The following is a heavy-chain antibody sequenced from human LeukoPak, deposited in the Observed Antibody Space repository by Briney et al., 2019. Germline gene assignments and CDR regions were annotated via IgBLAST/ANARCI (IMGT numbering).Heavy chain of an antibody. CDR2: INGSGGRI. CDR1: GFTFNSYT. CDR3: ARSPSSSGMYYFDY. D-gene: IGHD6-6*01. J-gene: IGHJ4*02. V-gene: IGHV3-23*01. Sequence: PGGSLRLSCEDSGFTFNSYTINWVRQAPGKGLEWISAINGSGGRIYYADSVKGRFTISRDNSKNTLYLQMNSLRAEDTAVYYCARSPSSSGMYYFDYWGQGTLVTVSS.